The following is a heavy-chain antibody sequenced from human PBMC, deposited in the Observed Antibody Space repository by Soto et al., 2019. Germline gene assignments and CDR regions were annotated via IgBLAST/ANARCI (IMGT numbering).Heavy chain of an antibody. D-gene: IGHD6-19*01. J-gene: IGHJ4*02. V-gene: IGHV4-34*01. CDR3: ARWGSGWYSFDY. CDR2: INHSGST. Sequence: QVQLQQWGAGLLKPSETLSLTCAVYGGSFTGYYWCWIRQPPGQGVEWVGEINHSGSTNYNPSPTSRVTISVDSSKDQSALKLSSVTAAGTAVYYWARWGSGWYSFDYWGQGTLVTGSS. CDR1: GGSFTGYY.